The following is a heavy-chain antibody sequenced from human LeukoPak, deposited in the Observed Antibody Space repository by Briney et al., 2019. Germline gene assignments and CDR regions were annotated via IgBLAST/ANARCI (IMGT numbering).Heavy chain of an antibody. V-gene: IGHV3-33*01. Sequence: GGSLRLSCAAAGFTFNSYGMHWVRQAPGKGLEWVAVIWSDGSNEYYAESVKGRFTISRDNSKDTVYLQLNSLRAEDTAVYYCARRSSGTHGFDCWGQGTLVTVSS. CDR3: ARRSSGTHGFDC. J-gene: IGHJ4*02. D-gene: IGHD1-26*01. CDR1: GFTFNSYG. CDR2: IWSDGSNE.